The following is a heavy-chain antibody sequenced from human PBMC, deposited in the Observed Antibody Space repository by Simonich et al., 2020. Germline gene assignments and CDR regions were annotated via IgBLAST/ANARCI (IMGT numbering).Heavy chain of an antibody. V-gene: IGHV1-18*01. CDR1: GYTFTSYG. CDR3: ARASRGTWWYYYFDY. CDR2: SMAYKGKP. D-gene: IGHD2-15*01. J-gene: IGHJ4*02. Sequence: HVQLGQSGDEVKKHWASVKVSCKASGYTFTSYGISLVRQAPEQGLEWIGWSMAYKGKPNYTQKIKGRVTMTTDPSTSTAYMELRSLRSDDTAVNYCARASRGTWWYYYFDYWGQGTLVTVSS.